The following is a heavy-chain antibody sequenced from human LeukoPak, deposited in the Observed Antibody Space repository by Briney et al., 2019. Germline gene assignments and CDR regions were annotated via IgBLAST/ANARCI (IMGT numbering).Heavy chain of an antibody. CDR3: ARENRDGYNLDAFDI. V-gene: IGHV1-69*13. Sequence: SVKVSCKASGGTFSSYAIGWVRQAPGQGLEWMGGIIPIFGTANYAQKFQGRVTITADESTSTAYMELSSLRSEDTAVYYCARENRDGYNLDAFDIWGQGTMVTVSS. CDR1: GGTFSSYA. CDR2: IIPIFGTA. J-gene: IGHJ3*02. D-gene: IGHD5-24*01.